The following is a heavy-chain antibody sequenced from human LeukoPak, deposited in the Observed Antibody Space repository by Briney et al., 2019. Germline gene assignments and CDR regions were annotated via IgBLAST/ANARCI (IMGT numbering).Heavy chain of an antibody. V-gene: IGHV3-66*01. CDR3: ARTSPSIDY. CDR2: IYSGGST. Sequence: PGGSLRLSCAASGFTFSSYWMSWVRQAPGKGLEWVSVIYSGGSTYYADSVKGRFTISRDNSKNTLYLQMNSLRAEDTAVHYCARTSPSIDYWGQGTLVTVSS. J-gene: IGHJ4*02. D-gene: IGHD2-2*01. CDR1: GFTFSSYW.